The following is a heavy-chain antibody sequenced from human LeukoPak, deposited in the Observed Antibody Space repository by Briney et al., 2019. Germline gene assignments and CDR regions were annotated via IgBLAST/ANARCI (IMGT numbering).Heavy chain of an antibody. CDR3: AKAGAVVVVAAKYFDY. D-gene: IGHD2-15*01. CDR2: ICGSGGST. Sequence: GGSLRLSCAASGFTFSSYAMSWVRQAPGKGLEWVSAICGSGGSTYYADSVKGRFTISRDNSKNTLYLQMNSLRAEDTAVYYCAKAGAVVVVAAKYFDYWGQGTLVTVSS. CDR1: GFTFSSYA. V-gene: IGHV3-23*01. J-gene: IGHJ4*02.